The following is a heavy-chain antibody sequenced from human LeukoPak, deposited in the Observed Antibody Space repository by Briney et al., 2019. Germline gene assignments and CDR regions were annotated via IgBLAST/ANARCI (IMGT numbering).Heavy chain of an antibody. Sequence: SGTLSLTCTVSGDSINSLDLWSWVRQPPGKGLEWIGEMYLSGTTHSNPSVKSRVTISVDTSKNQFSLKLSSVTAADTAVYYCARDKAFYYYCGMDVWGQGTTVTVSS. J-gene: IGHJ6*02. CDR1: GDSINSLDL. CDR3: ARDKAFYYYCGMDV. CDR2: MYLSGTT. V-gene: IGHV4-4*02.